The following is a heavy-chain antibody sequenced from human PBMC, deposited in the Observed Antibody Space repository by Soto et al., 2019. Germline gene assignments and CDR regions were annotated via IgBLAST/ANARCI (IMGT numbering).Heavy chain of an antibody. V-gene: IGHV2-5*02. J-gene: IGHJ4*02. CDR3: SHSQEGGFFDA. CDR1: GFSLSTSGVG. Sequence: QITLKESGPPLVKPTHALTLTCTFSGFSLSTSGVGVGWIRQPPGKALEWLALIYWDDDKRYSPSLKSRLTINKDTSKNQVVHTMTNMDPVHTATYYCSHSQEGGFFDAWGQGTLVTVSS. CDR2: IYWDDDK. D-gene: IGHD3-16*01.